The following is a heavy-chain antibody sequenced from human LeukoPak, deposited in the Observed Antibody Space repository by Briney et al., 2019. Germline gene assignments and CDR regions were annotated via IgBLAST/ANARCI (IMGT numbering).Heavy chain of an antibody. Sequence: PGGSLGLSCPASGFTFSSYAMSWVRQAPGKGLNWVSAISGSGGSTYYADSVKGRFTISRDNSENTLYLRMNSLRAEDTAVYYCAKGNYYGFWSGYYTQLEYFQHWGQGTLVAVSS. CDR2: ISGSGGST. V-gene: IGHV3-23*01. J-gene: IGHJ1*01. D-gene: IGHD3-3*01. CDR3: AKGNYYGFWSGYYTQLEYFQH. CDR1: GFTFSSYA.